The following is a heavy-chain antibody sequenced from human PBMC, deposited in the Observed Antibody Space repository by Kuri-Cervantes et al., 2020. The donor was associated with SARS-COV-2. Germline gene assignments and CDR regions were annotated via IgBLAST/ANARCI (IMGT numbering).Heavy chain of an antibody. D-gene: IGHD4-17*01. CDR3: ARDNYGGGWFDP. CDR1: GGSISSGSHY. CDR2: IYYSGST. J-gene: IGHJ5*02. Sequence: GSLRLSCTVSGGSISSGSHYWSWIRQPPGKGLEWIGYIYYSGSTNYNPSLKSRVTISVDTSKNQFSLKLSSVTAADTAVYYCARDNYGGGWFDPWGQGTLVTVSS. V-gene: IGHV4-61*01.